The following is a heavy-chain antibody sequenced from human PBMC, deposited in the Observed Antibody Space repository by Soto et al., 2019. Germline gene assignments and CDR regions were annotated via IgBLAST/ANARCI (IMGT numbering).Heavy chain of an antibody. D-gene: IGHD3-22*01. CDR1: GYTFTSYG. J-gene: IGHJ5*02. CDR3: ARDLVSGSHYEDVSSLVGNWFDA. V-gene: IGHV1-18*01. CDR2: ISAYNGNT. Sequence: QVQLVQSGPEVKKPGASVKVSCKASGYTFTSYGFSWVRQATGQGFEWMGWISAYNGNTNYAQKFQGRVTMTTDTSATTAYMELRSLRSDDTAVYYCARDLVSGSHYEDVSSLVGNWFDAWGQGTQVTVSS.